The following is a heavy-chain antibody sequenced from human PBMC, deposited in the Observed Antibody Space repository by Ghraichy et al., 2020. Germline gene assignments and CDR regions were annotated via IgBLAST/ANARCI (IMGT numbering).Heavy chain of an antibody. J-gene: IGHJ6*02. CDR3: AREYSGYERRPVMDV. V-gene: IGHV4-38-2*02. CDR2: IYHSGST. CDR1: GYSISSGYY. Sequence: SETLSLTCAVSGYSISSGYYWGWIRQPPGKGLEWIGSIYHSGSTYYNPSLKSRVTISVDTSKNQFSLKLSSVTAADTAVYYCAREYSGYERRPVMDVWGQGTTVTVSS. D-gene: IGHD5-12*01.